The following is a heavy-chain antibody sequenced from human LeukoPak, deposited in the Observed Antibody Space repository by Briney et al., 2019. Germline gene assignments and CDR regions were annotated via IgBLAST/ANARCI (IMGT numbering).Heavy chain of an antibody. CDR2: VNTNGGAT. D-gene: IGHD5-24*01. J-gene: IGHJ6*02. V-gene: IGHV3-64D*06. CDR1: GFTFSIYP. CDR3: VRGWRIMDV. Sequence: HPGGSLRPSCSASGFTFSIYPMHWSRQAPGKGLKYVSGVNTNGGATYYADSVKGRSTISRDNSKNTVYLQISSLRGEDTAMYYCVRGWRIMDVWGQGTTVTVSS.